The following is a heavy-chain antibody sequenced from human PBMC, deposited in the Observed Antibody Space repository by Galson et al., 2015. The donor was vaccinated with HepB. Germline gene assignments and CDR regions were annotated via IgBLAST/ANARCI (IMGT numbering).Heavy chain of an antibody. CDR2: IKSNPEGGTT. V-gene: IGHV3-15*01. Sequence: SLRLSCAASDLAFYKAWMNWVRQAPGKGLEWIGRIKSNPEGGTTDYAAPVKGRFTISRDDSKTTLYLQMNSLKTEDTAVYYCATDLSYYLDYWGQGALVTVSS. D-gene: IGHD6-6*01. CDR3: ATDLSYYLDY. J-gene: IGHJ4*02. CDR1: DLAFYKAW.